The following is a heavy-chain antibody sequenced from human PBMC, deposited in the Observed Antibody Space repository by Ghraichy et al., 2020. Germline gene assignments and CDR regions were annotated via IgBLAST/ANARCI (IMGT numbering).Heavy chain of an antibody. V-gene: IGHV1-18*04. CDR2: IRYNGNT. Sequence: ASVKVSCKASGYTFTNSGTTSEREGPGLRLEWVGWIRYNGNTNYAENLQARVSMTTDISTSTAYMELRSLRSDDTAVYYCARGINWFDPWGQGTLVTVSS. CDR3: ARGINWFDP. J-gene: IGHJ5*02. CDR1: GYTFTNSG. D-gene: IGHD3-16*01.